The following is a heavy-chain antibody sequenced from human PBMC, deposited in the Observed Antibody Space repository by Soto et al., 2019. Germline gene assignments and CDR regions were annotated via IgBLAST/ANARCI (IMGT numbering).Heavy chain of an antibody. V-gene: IGHV1-46*01. CDR2: INPSGGST. J-gene: IGHJ6*02. Sequence: QVQLVQSGAEVQKPGSSVKVSCKASGYTFTSYYMHWVRQAPGQGLEWMGIINPSGGSTSYAQKFQGRVTMTKDTSTSTVYMELSSLRSEDTAVYYCARDPHTAMVTGYYYYGMDVWGQGTTVTVSS. D-gene: IGHD5-18*01. CDR1: GYTFTSYY. CDR3: ARDPHTAMVTGYYYYGMDV.